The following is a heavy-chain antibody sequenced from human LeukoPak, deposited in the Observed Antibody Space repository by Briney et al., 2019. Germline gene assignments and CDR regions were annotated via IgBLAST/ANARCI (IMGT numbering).Heavy chain of an antibody. J-gene: IGHJ4*02. Sequence: GGSLRLSCAASGFTFGSYAMRWVRQGPGKGLECVSGISGNGGSTNYADSVKGRFTISRDNSKNTLYLQMNSLRAEDTAVYYCAKDGKKHSITGDFDYWGQGTLVTVSS. CDR3: AKDGKKHSITGDFDY. D-gene: IGHD3-3*02. V-gene: IGHV3-23*01. CDR2: ISGNGGST. CDR1: GFTFGSYA.